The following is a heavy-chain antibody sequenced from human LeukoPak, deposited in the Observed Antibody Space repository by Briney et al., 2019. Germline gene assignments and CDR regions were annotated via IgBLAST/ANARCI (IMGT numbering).Heavy chain of an antibody. D-gene: IGHD3-10*01. V-gene: IGHV3-48*03. CDR2: ITTTDTTK. Sequence: PGGSLRLSCAASGFTFSSYEMNWVRQGPGKGLEWISYITTTDTTKYYTDSVKGRFTISRDNAKNSLCLQMHSLRAEDTAVYYCARGGFVFDIWGQGTVVTVSS. CDR3: ARGGFVFDI. J-gene: IGHJ3*02. CDR1: GFTFSSYE.